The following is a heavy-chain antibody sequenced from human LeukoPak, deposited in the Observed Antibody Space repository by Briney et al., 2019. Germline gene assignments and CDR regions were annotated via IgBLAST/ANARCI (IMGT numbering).Heavy chain of an antibody. J-gene: IGHJ5*02. Sequence: GGSLRLSCAASGFTFSSYSMNWVRQAPGKGLEWVSYISSSSSTIYYADSVKGRFTISRDNAKNPLYLQMNSLRAEDTAVYYCARGPKNYDYVWGSYRPGPWGQGTLVTVSS. V-gene: IGHV3-48*01. CDR3: ARGPKNYDYVWGSYRPGP. CDR1: GFTFSSYS. D-gene: IGHD3-16*02. CDR2: ISSSSSTI.